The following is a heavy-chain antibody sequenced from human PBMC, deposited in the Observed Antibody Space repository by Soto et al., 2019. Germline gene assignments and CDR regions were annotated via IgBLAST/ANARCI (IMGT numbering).Heavy chain of an antibody. Sequence: GESLKISCKGSGYIFTSYWISWVRQMPGKGLEWMGRIDPSDSYSNYSPSFQGHVTMSADKSMSTAYLQWSSLKASDTAMYYCARRYCSSTTCTRNYYAMDVWGQGTRVTVSS. CDR3: ARRYCSSTTCTRNYYAMDV. CDR1: GYIFTSYW. D-gene: IGHD2-2*01. J-gene: IGHJ6*02. V-gene: IGHV5-10-1*01. CDR2: IDPSDSYS.